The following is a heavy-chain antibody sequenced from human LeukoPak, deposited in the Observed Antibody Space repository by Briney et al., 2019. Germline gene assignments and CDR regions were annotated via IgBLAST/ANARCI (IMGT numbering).Heavy chain of an antibody. Sequence: SETLSLTCTVSGDSISSHYWSWIRQPPGKGLEWIAYTYDTGTTVSNPSLKSRVSMSLDRSKNEFSLQLTSVTAADTAVYYCAGIWYSSGYYFDYWGQGTLVTVSS. CDR1: GDSISSHY. CDR2: TYDTGTT. V-gene: IGHV4-59*11. D-gene: IGHD6-19*01. CDR3: AGIWYSSGYYFDY. J-gene: IGHJ4*02.